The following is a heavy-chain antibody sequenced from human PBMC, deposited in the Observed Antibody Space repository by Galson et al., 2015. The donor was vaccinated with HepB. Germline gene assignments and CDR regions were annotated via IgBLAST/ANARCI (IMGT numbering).Heavy chain of an antibody. CDR1: GFTFSSYA. CDR3: AKLGPKGLYFDY. CDR2: ISSNGGST. V-gene: IGHV3-64*04. Sequence: SLRLSCAASGFTFSSYAMHWVRQAPGKGLEYVSAISSNGGSTYYADSVKGRFTISRDNSKNTLYLQMNSLRAEDTAVYYCAKLGPKGLYFDYWGQGTLVTVSS. J-gene: IGHJ4*02. D-gene: IGHD1-7*01.